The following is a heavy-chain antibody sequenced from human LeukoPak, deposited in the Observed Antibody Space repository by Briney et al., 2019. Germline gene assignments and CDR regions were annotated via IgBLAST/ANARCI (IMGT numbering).Heavy chain of an antibody. CDR3: ATDNWVKPREIYFDY. J-gene: IGHJ4*02. Sequence: ASVKVSCKVSGYTLTELSMHWVRQAPGKGLEWMGGFDPEDGETIYAQKFQGRVTMTEDTSTDTAYMELSSLRSEDTAVYYCATDNWVKPREIYFDYWGQGTLVTVSS. V-gene: IGHV1-24*01. D-gene: IGHD6-13*01. CDR1: GYTLTELS. CDR2: FDPEDGET.